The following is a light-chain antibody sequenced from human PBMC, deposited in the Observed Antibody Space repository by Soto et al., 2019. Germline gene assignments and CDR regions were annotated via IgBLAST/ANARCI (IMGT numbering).Light chain of an antibody. Sequence: QAVVTQPPSASGTPGQRVTISCSGSSSNIGSNSVNWYQQVPGTAPKLLIYSNNQRPSGVPDRFSGSKSGTSASLAISGLQSEDEADYYCAAWDDSLNGRVFGTGTKLTVL. J-gene: IGLJ1*01. V-gene: IGLV1-44*01. CDR1: SSNIGSNS. CDR3: AAWDDSLNGRV. CDR2: SNN.